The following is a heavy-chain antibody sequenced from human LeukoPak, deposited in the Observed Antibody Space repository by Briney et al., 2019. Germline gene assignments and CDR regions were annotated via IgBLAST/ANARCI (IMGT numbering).Heavy chain of an antibody. Sequence: GGSLRLSCAASGFTFSNAYMHWVRQAPGKGLVWVSRINSDGSSTSYADSVKGRFTISRDNAKNTLYLQMNSLRAEDTAVYYCARSDSGQMDYWGQGTLVTVSS. D-gene: IGHD5-12*01. CDR2: INSDGSST. V-gene: IGHV3-74*01. CDR3: ARSDSGQMDY. J-gene: IGHJ4*02. CDR1: GFTFSNAY.